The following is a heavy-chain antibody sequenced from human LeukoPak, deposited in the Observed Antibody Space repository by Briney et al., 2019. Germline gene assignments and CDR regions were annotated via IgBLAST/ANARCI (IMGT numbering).Heavy chain of an antibody. D-gene: IGHD3-22*01. CDR1: GFTFASYA. J-gene: IGHJ6*02. Sequence: GGSLRLSCAASGFTFASYAMTWVRQAPGKGLEWFSAISGSGGSTYYADSVKGRFTISRDNYRNTLYLQMNSLIAQDTAVYYCARDSGIYYSSVYCALSYYGLDVWGQGTTVTVSS. CDR3: ARDSGIYYSSVYCALSYYGLDV. CDR2: ISGSGGST. V-gene: IGHV3-23*01.